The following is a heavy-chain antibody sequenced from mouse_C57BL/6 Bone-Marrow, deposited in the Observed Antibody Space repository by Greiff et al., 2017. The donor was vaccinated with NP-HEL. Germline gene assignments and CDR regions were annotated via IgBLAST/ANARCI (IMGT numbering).Heavy chain of an antibody. V-gene: IGHV1-81*01. CDR1: GYTFTSYG. CDR2: IYPRSGNT. CDR3: ARWLEVFDY. Sequence: VKLMESGAELARPGASVKLSCKASGYTFTSYGISWVKQRTGQGLEWIGEIYPRSGNTYYNEKFKGKATLTADKSSSTAYMELRSLTSEDSAVYFCARWLEVFDYWGQGTTLTVSS. J-gene: IGHJ2*01. D-gene: IGHD2-2*01.